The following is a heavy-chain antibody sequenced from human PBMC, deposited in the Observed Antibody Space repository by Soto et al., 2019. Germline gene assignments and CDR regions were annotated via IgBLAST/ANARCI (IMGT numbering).Heavy chain of an antibody. J-gene: IGHJ6*02. CDR1: GFTFSSYA. CDR3: AKTLLDSSGYRYYYYYGMDV. CDR2: ISGSGGST. V-gene: IGHV3-23*01. D-gene: IGHD3-22*01. Sequence: PGGSLRLSCAASGFTFSSYAMSWVRQAPGKGLEWVSAISGSGGSTYYADSVKGRFTISRDNSKNTLYLQMNSLRAEDTAVYYCAKTLLDSSGYRYYYYYGMDVWGQGTTVTVYS.